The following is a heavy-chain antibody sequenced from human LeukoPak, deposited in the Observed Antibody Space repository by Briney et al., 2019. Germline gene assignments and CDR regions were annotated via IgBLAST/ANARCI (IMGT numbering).Heavy chain of an antibody. CDR3: ARARNYDYVWGSYRSAFDI. D-gene: IGHD3-16*01. J-gene: IGHJ3*02. CDR2: INHSGST. CDR1: GGSFSGYY. Sequence: SETLSLTCAVYGGSFSGYYWSWIRQPPGKGLEWIGEINHSGSTNYNPSLKSRVTISVDTSKNQFSLKLSSVTAAGTAVYYCARARNYDYVWGSYRSAFDIWGQGTMVTVSS. V-gene: IGHV4-34*01.